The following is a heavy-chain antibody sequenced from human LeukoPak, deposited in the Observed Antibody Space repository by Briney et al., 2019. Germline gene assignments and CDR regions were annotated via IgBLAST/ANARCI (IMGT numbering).Heavy chain of an antibody. V-gene: IGHV1-46*01. D-gene: IGHD6-13*01. CDR2: INPSGGST. CDR3: ARDKSSSPRDYYYYYMDV. J-gene: IGHJ6*03. CDR1: GYTFTSYY. Sequence: GASVKVSCKASGYTFTSYYMHWVRQAPGQGLVWMGIINPSGGSTSYAQKFQGRVTMTRDTSTSTVYMELSSLRSEDTAVYYCARDKSSSPRDYYYYYMDVWGKGTTVTVSS.